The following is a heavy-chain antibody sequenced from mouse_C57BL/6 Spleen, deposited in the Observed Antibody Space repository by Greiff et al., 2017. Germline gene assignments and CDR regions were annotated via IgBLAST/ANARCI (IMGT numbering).Heavy chain of an antibody. D-gene: IGHD1-1*01. CDR3: ARKNYGSIWYFDV. CDR2: ISSGSSTI. CDR1: GFTFSDYG. V-gene: IGHV5-17*01. Sequence: EVMLVESGGGLVKPGGSLKLSCAASGFTFSDYGMHWVRQAPEKGLEWVAYISSGSSTIYYADTVKGRFTISRDNAKNTLFLQMTSLRSEDTAMYYCARKNYGSIWYFDVWGTGTTVTVSS. J-gene: IGHJ1*03.